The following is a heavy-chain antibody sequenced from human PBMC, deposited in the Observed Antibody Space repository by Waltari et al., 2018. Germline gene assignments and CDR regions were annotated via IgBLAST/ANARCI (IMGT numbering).Heavy chain of an antibody. CDR2: IIPIFGTA. D-gene: IGHD3-22*01. J-gene: IGHJ4*02. CDR1: GRTFSSYA. CDR3: AREDYYDSSGFGSFDY. V-gene: IGHV1-69*15. Sequence: QVQLVQSGAEVKKPGSSVKVSCKASGRTFSSYAISWVRQAPGQGLEWMGRIIPIFGTANYAQKFQGRVTITADESTSTAYMELSSLRSEDTAVYYCAREDYYDSSGFGSFDYWGQGTLVTVSS.